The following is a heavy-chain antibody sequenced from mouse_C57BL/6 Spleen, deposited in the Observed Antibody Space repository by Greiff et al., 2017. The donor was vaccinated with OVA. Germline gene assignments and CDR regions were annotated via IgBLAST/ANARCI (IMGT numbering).Heavy chain of an antibody. CDR1: GYTFTSYW. D-gene: IGHD1-1*01. J-gene: IGHJ2*01. V-gene: IGHV1-61*01. CDR3: ARKGDYGSSWD. Sequence: QVQLQQPGAELVRPGSSVKLSCKASGYTFTSYWMDWVKRRPGQGLEWIGNIYPSDSETHYNQKFKDKATLTVDKSSSTAYMQLSSLTSEDSAVYYCARKGDYGSSWDWGQGTTLTVSS. CDR2: IYPSDSET.